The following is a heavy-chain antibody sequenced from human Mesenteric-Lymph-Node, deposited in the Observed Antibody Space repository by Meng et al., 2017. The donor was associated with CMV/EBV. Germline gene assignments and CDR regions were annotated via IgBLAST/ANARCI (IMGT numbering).Heavy chain of an antibody. D-gene: IGHD6-13*01. V-gene: IGHV3-74*01. J-gene: IGHJ6*02. CDR1: GFTFSRYW. CDR3: AKGPRVYSTYYYYGMDV. Sequence: GGSLRLSCAASGFTFSRYWMDWVRQAPGKGLVWVSRINSDGSSTSYVDSVKGRFTISRDNSKNTLYLQMNSLRAEDTAVYFCAKGPRVYSTYYYYGMDVWGQGTTVTVSS. CDR2: INSDGSST.